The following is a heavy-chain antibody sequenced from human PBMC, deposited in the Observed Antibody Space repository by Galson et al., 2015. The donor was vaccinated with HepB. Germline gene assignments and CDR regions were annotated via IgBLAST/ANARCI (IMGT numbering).Heavy chain of an antibody. CDR3: ARVRGCTNGVCSVRLISYFDL. V-gene: IGHV1-3*01. D-gene: IGHD2-8*01. J-gene: IGHJ2*01. Sequence: SVKVSCKASGYTFTSYAMHWVRQAPGQRLEWMGWINAGNGNTKYSQKFQGRVTMTRDTSASTAYMELSSLRSDDTAVYYCARVRGCTNGVCSVRLISYFDLWGRGTRVTVAS. CDR2: INAGNGNT. CDR1: GYTFTSYA.